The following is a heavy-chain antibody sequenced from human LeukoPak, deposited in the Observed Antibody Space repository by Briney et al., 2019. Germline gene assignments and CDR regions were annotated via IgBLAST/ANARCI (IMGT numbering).Heavy chain of an antibody. Sequence: SETLSLTCAVYGGSFSGYYWSWIRQPPGKGLEWIGEINHSGSTNYNPSLKSRVTISVDPSKNQFSLKLSSVTAADTAVYYCARVVAARGYWGQGTLVTVSS. CDR2: INHSGST. V-gene: IGHV4-34*01. D-gene: IGHD2-15*01. J-gene: IGHJ4*02. CDR3: ARVVAARGY. CDR1: GGSFSGYY.